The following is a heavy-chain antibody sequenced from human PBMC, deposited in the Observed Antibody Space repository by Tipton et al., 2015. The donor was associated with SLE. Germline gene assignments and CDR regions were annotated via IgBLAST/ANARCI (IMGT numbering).Heavy chain of an antibody. CDR1: GGSISSSSYY. CDR3: ARGPYSPYI. D-gene: IGHD6-13*01. CDR2: INHSGST. Sequence: GLVKPSETLSLTCTVSGGSISSSSYYWSWIRQPPGKGLEWIGEINHSGSTNYNPSLKSRVTISVDTSKNQFSLKLSSVTAADTAVYYCARGPYSPYIWGQGTMVTVSS. V-gene: IGHV4-39*07. J-gene: IGHJ3*02.